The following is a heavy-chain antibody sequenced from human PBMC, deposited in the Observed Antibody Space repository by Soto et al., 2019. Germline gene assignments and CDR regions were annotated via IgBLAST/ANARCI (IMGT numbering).Heavy chain of an antibody. J-gene: IGHJ4*02. CDR3: AKDHLATPVPEVGY. Sequence: QVQLVESGGGVVQPGRSLRLSCAASGFTFSNYGMHWVRQAPGKGLEWVAVISYHGSDKYYADSVKGRFTISRDNSKNTLYLQLDSVRADDTTVYYCAKDHLATPVPEVGYWGQGTMVTVSS. D-gene: IGHD3-16*01. CDR2: ISYHGSDK. V-gene: IGHV3-30*18. CDR1: GFTFSNYG.